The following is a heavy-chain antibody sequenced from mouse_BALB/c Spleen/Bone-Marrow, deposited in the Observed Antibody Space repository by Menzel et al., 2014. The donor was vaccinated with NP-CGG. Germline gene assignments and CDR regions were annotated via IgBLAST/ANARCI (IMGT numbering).Heavy chain of an antibody. V-gene: IGHV5-6*02. CDR3: ALNWDSAY. Sequence: EVMLVESGGDLVKPGGSLKLSCAASGFTFSSYGMSWVRQTPDKRLKWVATINNGGTYTYYPDSVKGRFTISRDNTKNTLYLQMSSLKSEDTAMYYCALNWDSAYWGQGTLVTVSA. D-gene: IGHD4-1*02. CDR1: GFTFSSYG. J-gene: IGHJ3*01. CDR2: INNGGTYT.